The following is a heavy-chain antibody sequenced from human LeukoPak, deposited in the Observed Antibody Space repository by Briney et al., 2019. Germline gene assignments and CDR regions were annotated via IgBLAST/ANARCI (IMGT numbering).Heavy chain of an antibody. V-gene: IGHV4-38-2*02. Sequence: SETLSLTCTVSGYSISSGYYWGWIRQPPGKGLEWIGSIYHSGSTYYNPSLKSRVTISVDTSKNQFSLKLSSVTAADTAVYYCATNNYGDYVVWGQGTLVTVSS. CDR2: IYHSGST. J-gene: IGHJ4*02. CDR1: GYSISSGYY. CDR3: ATNNYGDYVV. D-gene: IGHD4-17*01.